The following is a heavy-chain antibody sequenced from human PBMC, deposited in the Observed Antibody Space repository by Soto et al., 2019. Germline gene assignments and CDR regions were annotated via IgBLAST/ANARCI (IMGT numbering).Heavy chain of an antibody. D-gene: IGHD6-19*01. CDR3: ARVYSSGFLDY. CDR2: INHSGST. J-gene: IGHJ4*02. Sequence: SETLSLTCAVYGGSFSGYYWSWIRQPPGKGLGWIGEINHSGSTNYNPSLKSRVTISVDTSKNQFSLKLSSVTAADTAVYYCARVYSSGFLDYWGQGTLVTVSS. CDR1: GGSFSGYY. V-gene: IGHV4-34*01.